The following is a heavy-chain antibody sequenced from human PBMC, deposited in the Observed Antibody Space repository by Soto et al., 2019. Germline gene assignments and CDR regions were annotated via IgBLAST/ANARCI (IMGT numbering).Heavy chain of an antibody. Sequence: GPLTLSCGASGFTLSTYYMNWVRQAAGKGLEGVANIKQDGCDKYYVDSVKGRFTISREKAKNSLYLQMNSLRAEDTAVYYCVRDMQLWRLAFWGQGTLVTVSS. CDR2: IKQDGCDK. J-gene: IGHJ4*02. CDR1: GFTLSTYY. D-gene: IGHD2-21*01. CDR3: VRDMQLWRLAF. V-gene: IGHV3-7*01.